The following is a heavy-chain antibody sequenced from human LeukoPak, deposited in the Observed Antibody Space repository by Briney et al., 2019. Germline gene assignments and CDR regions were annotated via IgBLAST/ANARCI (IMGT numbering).Heavy chain of an antibody. V-gene: IGHV3-48*01. CDR2: ISSSSSTI. CDR1: GFTFSSYS. D-gene: IGHD3-22*01. Sequence: GGSLRLSCAASGFTFSSYSMNWVRQAPGKGLEWVSYISSSSSTIYYADSVKGRFTISRDNAENSLYLQMNSLRAEDTAVYYCATSSGYYLGRLIKWGQGTLVTVSS. CDR3: ATSSGYYLGRLIK. J-gene: IGHJ4*02.